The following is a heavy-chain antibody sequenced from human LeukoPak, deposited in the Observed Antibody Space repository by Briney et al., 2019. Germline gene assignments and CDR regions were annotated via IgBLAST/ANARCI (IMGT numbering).Heavy chain of an antibody. Sequence: PSETLSLTCSVSDDYINDYYWSWIRQPAGKGLEWIGRIYTTGSTNYNPSLKSRVTMSIDMSKNQFSLNLSSVTAADTAVYYCARGGEWSYDYWGQGNLVTVSS. J-gene: IGHJ4*02. CDR3: ARGGEWSYDY. V-gene: IGHV4-4*07. CDR1: DDYINDYY. D-gene: IGHD3-3*01. CDR2: IYTTGST.